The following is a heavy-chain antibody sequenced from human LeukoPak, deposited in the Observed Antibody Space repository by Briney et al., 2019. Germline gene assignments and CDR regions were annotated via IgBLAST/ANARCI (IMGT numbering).Heavy chain of an antibody. CDR3: AKAGYCSSTSCRDYYYMDV. J-gene: IGHJ6*03. D-gene: IGHD2-2*01. CDR2: ISWDGGST. V-gene: IGHV3-43*01. CDR1: GFTLDDYT. Sequence: GGSLRLSCAASGFTLDDYTMHWVRQAPGKGLEWVSLISWDGGSTYYADSVKGRFTISRDNSKNSLYLQMNSLRTEDTALYYCAKAGYCSSTSCRDYYYMDVWGKGTTVTVSS.